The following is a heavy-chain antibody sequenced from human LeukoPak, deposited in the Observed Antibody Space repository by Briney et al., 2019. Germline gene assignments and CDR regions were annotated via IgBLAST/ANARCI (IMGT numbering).Heavy chain of an antibody. CDR3: AREMTTAFDY. J-gene: IGHJ4*02. CDR1: GYTFTSYY. D-gene: IGHD4-11*01. CDR2: IKPNSGGP. Sequence: ASVKVSCKASGYTFTSYYIHWMRQAPGQGLEWMGWIKPNSGGPNYAQKFQGRVTMTRDSSISTVYMELSRLRSDDTAVYYCAREMTTAFDYWGQGTLVTVSS. V-gene: IGHV1-2*02.